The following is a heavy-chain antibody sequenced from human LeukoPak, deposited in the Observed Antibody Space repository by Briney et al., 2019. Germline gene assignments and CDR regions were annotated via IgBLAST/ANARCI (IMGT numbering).Heavy chain of an antibody. J-gene: IGHJ6*02. CDR3: AKGAPGTTAYYYGMDV. CDR2: IKSQTDGGTT. CDR1: GFTFTNAW. V-gene: IGHV3-15*01. Sequence: GGSLRLSCAASGFTFTNAWVTWVRQAPGKGLEWVGRIKSQTDGGTTDFAAPVKGRFTILRDDSKNTLYLQMNSLKTEDTAVYYCAKGAPGTTAYYYGMDVWGQGTTVTVSS. D-gene: IGHD1-7*01.